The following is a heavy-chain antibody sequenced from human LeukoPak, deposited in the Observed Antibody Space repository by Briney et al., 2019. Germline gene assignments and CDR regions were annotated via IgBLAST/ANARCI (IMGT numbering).Heavy chain of an antibody. D-gene: IGHD6-25*01. V-gene: IGHV3-30-3*01. CDR1: GFTFSSYA. CDR2: ISYDGGNK. Sequence: GGSLRLSCAASGFTFSSYAMHWVRQAPGKGLEWVAVISYDGGNKYYADSVKGRFTISRDNSKNTLYLQMNSLRAEDTAVYYCARDKASGPFYAMDVWGQGTTVTVSS. J-gene: IGHJ6*02. CDR3: ARDKASGPFYAMDV.